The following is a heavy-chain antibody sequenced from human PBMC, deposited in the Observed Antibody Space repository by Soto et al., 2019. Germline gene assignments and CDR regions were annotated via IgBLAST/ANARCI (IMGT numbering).Heavy chain of an antibody. V-gene: IGHV3-13*01. CDR2: IGTAGDT. J-gene: IGHJ5*02. CDR3: ARGGYCSGGSCYPTYNWFDP. D-gene: IGHD2-15*01. CDR1: GFTFSSYD. Sequence: GSLRLSCAASGFTFSSYDMHWVRQATGKGLEWVSAIGTAGDTYYPGSVKGRFTISRENAKNSLYLQMNSLRAGDTAVYYCARGGYCSGGSCYPTYNWFDPWGQGTLVTVSS.